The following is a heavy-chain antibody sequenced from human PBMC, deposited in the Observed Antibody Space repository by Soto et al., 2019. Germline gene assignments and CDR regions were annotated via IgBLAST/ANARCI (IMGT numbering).Heavy chain of an antibody. V-gene: IGHV3-9*01. CDR3: AKGPTYCSGGSCYLDY. CDR2: ISWNSVSI. D-gene: IGHD2-15*01. Sequence: EVQLVESGGGLVQPGRSLRLSCAASGFTFDNYAMHWVRQAPGKGLEWVSGISWNSVSIDYGDSVKGRFTVSRDNAKNFLYLQMNSLRAEDTALYYCAKGPTYCSGGSCYLDYWGKGTLVTVSS. CDR1: GFTFDNYA. J-gene: IGHJ4*02.